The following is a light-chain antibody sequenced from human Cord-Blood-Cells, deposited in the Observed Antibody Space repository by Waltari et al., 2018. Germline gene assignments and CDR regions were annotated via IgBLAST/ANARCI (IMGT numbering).Light chain of an antibody. CDR2: AAS. V-gene: IGKV1-39*01. CDR3: QQSYSTPPWT. Sequence: DIKMNHSPSSLSASVGNRVTLPCRASQSISSYLNWYQQKPGKAPKLLIYAASSLQSGFPSRFSGSGSGTDFTLTISSLQPEDFATYYCQQSYSTPPWTFGQGTKVEIK. J-gene: IGKJ1*01. CDR1: QSISSY.